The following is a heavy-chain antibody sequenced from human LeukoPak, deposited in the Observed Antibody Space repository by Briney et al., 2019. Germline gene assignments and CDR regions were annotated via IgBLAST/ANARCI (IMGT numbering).Heavy chain of an antibody. D-gene: IGHD5-24*01. CDR2: IYHSGST. CDR1: GYSISSGYY. V-gene: IGHV4-38-2*02. CDR3: ARVVVRDANNYKDY. J-gene: IGHJ4*02. Sequence: PSETLSLTCTVSGYSISSGYYWGWIRQPPGKGLEWIGSIYHSGSTYYNPSLKSRVTISVDTSKNQFSLKLSSVTAADTAVYYCARVVVRDANNYKDYWGQGTLVTVSS.